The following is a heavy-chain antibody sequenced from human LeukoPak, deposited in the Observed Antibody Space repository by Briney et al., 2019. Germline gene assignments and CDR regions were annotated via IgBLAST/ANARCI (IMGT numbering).Heavy chain of an antibody. CDR3: ATLRGASTAVFDS. V-gene: IGHV4-59*08. D-gene: IGHD2-21*02. CDR2: IHYSGAT. CDR1: GGSISYDY. Sequence: SETLSLTCTVSGGSISYDYWSWIRQSPGKRLEWIGYIHYSGATNYSPSLKSRVTISVDTSKNQFSLKLSSVTAADTALYYCATLRGASTAVFDSWGQGTLVTVSS. J-gene: IGHJ4*02.